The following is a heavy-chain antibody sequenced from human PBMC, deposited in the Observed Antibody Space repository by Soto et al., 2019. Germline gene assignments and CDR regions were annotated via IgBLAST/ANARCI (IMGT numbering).Heavy chain of an antibody. V-gene: IGHV1-69*01. CDR1: GGTFSSYA. CDR2: IIPIFGTA. CDR3: AREGASGSHIGY. J-gene: IGHJ4*02. Sequence: QVQLVQSGAEVKKPGSSVKVSCKASGGTFSSYAISWVRQAPGQGLECMGGIIPIFGTANYAQKCQGRVPITADESTRTAYMALSSLSSAPPAVYYCAREGASGSHIGYWGQGTLVTVSS. D-gene: IGHD3-22*01.